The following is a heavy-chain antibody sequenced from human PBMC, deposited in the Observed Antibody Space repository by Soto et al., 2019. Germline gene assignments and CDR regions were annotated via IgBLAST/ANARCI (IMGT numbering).Heavy chain of an antibody. J-gene: IGHJ5*02. D-gene: IGHD4-17*01. CDR3: AKDLLPNTVTTCGS. CDR2: ISSDGNNK. Sequence: QVQLVESGGGAVQPGRSLRLSCAASGFTFDSHGRHWVRQAPGTGLEWVAVISSDGNNKYYADSVKGRFTISRDNFNNILYLQMSSLRAEDTAVYYCAKDLLPNTVTTCGSWGQGTLVTVSS. V-gene: IGHV3-30*18. CDR1: GFTFDSHG.